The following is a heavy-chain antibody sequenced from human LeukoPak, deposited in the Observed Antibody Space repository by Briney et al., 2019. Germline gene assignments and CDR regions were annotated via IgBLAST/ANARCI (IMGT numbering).Heavy chain of an antibody. Sequence: ASVKASCKASGYTFTSYDINWVRQATGQGLEWMGWMNPNSGNTGYAQKFQGRVTMTRNTSISTAYMELSSLRSEDTAVYYCARVVAAYDGRSFDYWGQGTLVTVSS. J-gene: IGHJ4*02. CDR1: GYTFTSYD. V-gene: IGHV1-8*01. D-gene: IGHD2-15*01. CDR2: MNPNSGNT. CDR3: ARVVAAYDGRSFDY.